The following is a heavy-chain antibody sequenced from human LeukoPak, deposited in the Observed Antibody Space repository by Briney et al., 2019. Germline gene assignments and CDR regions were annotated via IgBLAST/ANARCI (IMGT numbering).Heavy chain of an antibody. V-gene: IGHV1-18*01. CDR1: GYTFTSYA. J-gene: IGHJ3*02. CDR2: ISAYNGNT. D-gene: IGHD2-2*01. Sequence: GASVKVSCKASGYTFTSYAISWVRQAPGQGLEWMGWISAYNGNTNYAQKLQGRVTMTTDTSTSTAYMELRSLRSDDTALYYCARDEGDYCSSTSCSARSDAFDIWGQGTMVTVSS. CDR3: ARDEGDYCSSTSCSARSDAFDI.